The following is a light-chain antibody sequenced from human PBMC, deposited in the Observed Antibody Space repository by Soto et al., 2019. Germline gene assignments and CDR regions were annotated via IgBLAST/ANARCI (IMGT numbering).Light chain of an antibody. CDR1: QSISIW. CDR2: DAS. J-gene: IGKJ1*01. CDR3: QQYNSYRT. V-gene: IGKV1-5*01. Sequence: DIQLTQFPSTLSASVGDRVAITCRARQSISIWLAWNQQKPGKAPKLLIYDASILASGVPSRFSGSGSGTEFTLTISSLQPDDFATYYCQQYNSYRTFGQGTKVDI.